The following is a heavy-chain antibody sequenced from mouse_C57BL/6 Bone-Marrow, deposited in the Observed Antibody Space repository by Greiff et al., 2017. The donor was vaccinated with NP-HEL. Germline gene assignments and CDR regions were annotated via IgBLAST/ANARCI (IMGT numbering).Heavy chain of an antibody. CDR1: GYSITSGYY. CDR3: ARGGLLVYGRVYGGFAY. J-gene: IGHJ3*01. Sequence: EVQLQESGPGLVQPSQSLSLTCSVTGYSITSGYYWNWLRQFPGNKLEWMGYISYDGSNNYNPSLKNRISIPRDTSKHQFFLKLNSVTTEDTATDYGARGGLLVYGRVYGGFAYWGQGTLVTVSA. D-gene: IGHD1-1*01. V-gene: IGHV3-6*01. CDR2: ISYDGSN.